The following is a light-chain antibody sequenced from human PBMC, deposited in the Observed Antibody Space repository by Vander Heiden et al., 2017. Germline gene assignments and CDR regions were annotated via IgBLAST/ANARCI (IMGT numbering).Light chain of an antibody. CDR2: YKSDSDK. CDR3: MVWHSSSVV. V-gene: IGLV5-45*01. CDR1: SGINVGTSR. J-gene: IGLJ3*02. Sequence: QAVLTQPASLSASPGASASLTCTLRSGINVGTSRIYWYQQKPGSPPQYLLTYKSDSDKQQGSGVPSRFSGSKDISANVGILLISGLQSEDDADYYCMVWHSSSVVFGGGTKLRVL.